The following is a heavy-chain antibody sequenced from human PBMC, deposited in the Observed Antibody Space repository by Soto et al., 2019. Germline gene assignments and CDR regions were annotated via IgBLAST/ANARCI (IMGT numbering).Heavy chain of an antibody. V-gene: IGHV3-30*03. D-gene: IGHD5-18*01. J-gene: IGHJ4*02. CDR3: VSDRGYGHASVPYS. CDR1: GFTFTSYG. CDR2: ISYDGGLQ. Sequence: QAHLVESGGGVVQPGRSLRLSCAASGFTFTSYGMHWVRQAPGTRLEWVAVISYDGGLQHYADSVKGRFNISRDNSKNMVLLQMNSLRAEDTAVYYCVSDRGYGHASVPYSWGQGTLVSVSS.